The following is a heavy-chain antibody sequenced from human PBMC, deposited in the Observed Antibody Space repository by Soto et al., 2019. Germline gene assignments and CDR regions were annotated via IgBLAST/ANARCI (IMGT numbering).Heavy chain of an antibody. CDR1: GYTFTSYG. J-gene: IGHJ4*02. CDR2: ISAYNGNT. D-gene: IGHD2-15*01. V-gene: IGHV1-18*01. CDR3: ARDAVVVVAARERLGDY. Sequence: QVPLVQSGAEVKKPGASVKVSCKASGYTFTSYGISWVRQAPGQGLEWMGWISAYNGNTNYAQKLQGRVTMTTDTATSTVYMELRSLRSDDTAVYYCARDAVVVVAARERLGDYWGQGTLVAVSS.